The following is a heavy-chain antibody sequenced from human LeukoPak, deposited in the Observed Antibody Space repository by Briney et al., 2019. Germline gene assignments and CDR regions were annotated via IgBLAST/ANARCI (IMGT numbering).Heavy chain of an antibody. CDR3: AKDRGSGCRGGTCYSNWFEP. V-gene: IGHV3-30*18. CDR2: ILYGGSDE. Sequence: PGRSVRLSCAASGFSFNTYGMQWVRQAPGRGGVGVADILYGGSDEYYADSVKGRFTISRDNSKNMLYLQMNSLRADDTAVYYCAKDRGSGCRGGTCYSNWFEPWGQGTLVTVSS. CDR1: GFSFNTYG. D-gene: IGHD2-15*01. J-gene: IGHJ5*02.